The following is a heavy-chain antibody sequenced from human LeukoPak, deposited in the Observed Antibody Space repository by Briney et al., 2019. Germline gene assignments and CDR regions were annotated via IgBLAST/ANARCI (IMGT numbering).Heavy chain of an antibody. Sequence: GGSLRLSCAASGFTFSSYAMSWVRQAPGKGLEWVSSISNSGGRTFYTDSVKGRFTISGDNSKITLYLQMNSLRAEDTAVYYCAKSYNGYESKPDYWGQGTLVTVSS. CDR1: GFTFSSYA. J-gene: IGHJ4*02. V-gene: IGHV3-23*01. CDR2: ISNSGGRT. CDR3: AKSYNGYESKPDY. D-gene: IGHD5-12*01.